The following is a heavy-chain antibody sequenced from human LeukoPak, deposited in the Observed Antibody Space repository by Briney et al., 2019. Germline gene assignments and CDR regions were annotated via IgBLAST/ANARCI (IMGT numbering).Heavy chain of an antibody. CDR3: ARDSFSPFDY. J-gene: IGHJ4*02. CDR1: GGSINSYY. D-gene: IGHD2-2*01. CDR2: IYHSGST. Sequence: SETLSLTCTVSGGSINSYYWSWIRQPPGRGLEWVGSIYHSGSTNYNPSLKSRVTISVDTSKNQFSLKLSSVTAADTAVYYCARDSFSPFDYWGQGALVTVSS. V-gene: IGHV4-59*12.